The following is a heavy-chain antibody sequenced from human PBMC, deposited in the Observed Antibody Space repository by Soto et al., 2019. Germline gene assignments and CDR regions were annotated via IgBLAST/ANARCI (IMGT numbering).Heavy chain of an antibody. CDR2: IIPILGIA. CDR3: ARDLPSRVVPAAMRNNYYYYYMDV. J-gene: IGHJ6*03. CDR1: GGTFSSYT. V-gene: IGHV1-69*04. D-gene: IGHD2-2*01. Sequence: GASVKVSCKASGGTFSSYTISWVRQAPGQRLEWMGRIIPILGIANYAQKFQGRVTITADKSTSTAYMELSSLRSEDTAVYYCARDLPSRVVPAAMRNNYYYYYMDVWGKGTTVTVSS.